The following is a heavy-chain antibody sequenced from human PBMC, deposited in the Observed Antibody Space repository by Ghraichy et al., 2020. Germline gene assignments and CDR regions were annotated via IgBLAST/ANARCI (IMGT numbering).Heavy chain of an antibody. V-gene: IGHV3-48*02. D-gene: IGHD3-22*01. CDR2: ISSSSSTI. CDR3: VRERFYYDSSGRYSFDY. Sequence: GESLNISCAASGFTFSSYSMNWVRQAPGKGLEWVSYISSSSSTIYYADSVKGRFTISRDNAKNSLYLQMIGLRDEDTAVYYCVRERFYYDSSGRYSFDYWGQGTLVTASS. CDR1: GFTFSSYS. J-gene: IGHJ4*02.